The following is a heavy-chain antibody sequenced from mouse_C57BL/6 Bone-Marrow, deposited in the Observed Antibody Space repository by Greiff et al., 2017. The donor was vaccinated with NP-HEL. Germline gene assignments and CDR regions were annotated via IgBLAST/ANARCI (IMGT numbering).Heavy chain of an antibody. V-gene: IGHV1-82*01. CDR2: IYPGDGDT. CDR1: GYAFSSSW. J-gene: IGHJ2*01. D-gene: IGHD1-1*01. Sequence: VKVVESGPELVKPGASVKISCKASGYAFSSSWMNWVKQRPGKGLEWIGRIYPGDGDTNYNGKFKGKATLTADKSSSTAYMQLSSLTSEDSAVYFCARPYGSSWGQGTTLTVSS. CDR3: ARPYGSS.